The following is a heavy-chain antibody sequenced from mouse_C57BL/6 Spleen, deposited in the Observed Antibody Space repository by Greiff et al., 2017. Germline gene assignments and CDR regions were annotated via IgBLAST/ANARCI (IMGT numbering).Heavy chain of an antibody. CDR1: GYTFTDYY. V-gene: IGHV1-26*01. J-gene: IGHJ2*01. D-gene: IGHD4-1*01. CDR2: INPNNGGT. CDR3: ARHWEDY. Sequence: VQLQQSGPELVKPGASVKISCKASGYTFTDYYMNWVKQSHGKSLEWIGDINPNNGGTSYNQKFKGKATLTVDKSSSTAYMELRSLTSEDSAVYYCARHWEDYWGQGTTLTVSS.